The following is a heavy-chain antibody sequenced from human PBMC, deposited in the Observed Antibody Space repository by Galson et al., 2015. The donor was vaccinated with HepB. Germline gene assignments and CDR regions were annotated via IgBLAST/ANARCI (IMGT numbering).Heavy chain of an antibody. V-gene: IGHV5-51*01. D-gene: IGHD6-13*01. CDR3: ARRASSSWTYNWFDP. Sequence: QSGAEVKKPGESLRISCKGSGYSFTSYWISWVRQMPGKGLEWMGIIYPGDSDTRYSPSFQGQVTISADKSISTAYLQWSSLKASDTAMYYCARRASSSWTYNWFDPWGQGTLVTVSS. CDR2: IYPGDSDT. J-gene: IGHJ5*02. CDR1: GYSFTSYW.